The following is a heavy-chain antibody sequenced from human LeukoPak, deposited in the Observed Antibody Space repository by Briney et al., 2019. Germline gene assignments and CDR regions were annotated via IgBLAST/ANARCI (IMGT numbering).Heavy chain of an antibody. D-gene: IGHD3-3*01. CDR1: GGSISSHF. CDR3: ARDPLPNYDFWSGFTAFDV. V-gene: IGHV4-59*11. J-gene: IGHJ3*01. Sequence: PSETLSLTCTVSGGSISSHFWSWIRQPPGNGLEWVGHMSYSGITNYNPSLKSRVTISVDTSKNQFSLKLTSVTAADTAVYHCARDPLPNYDFWSGFTAFDVWGQGTMVTVSS. CDR2: MSYSGIT.